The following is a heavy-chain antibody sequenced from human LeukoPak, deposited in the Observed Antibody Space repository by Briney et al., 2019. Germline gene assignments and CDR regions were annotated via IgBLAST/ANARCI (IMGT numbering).Heavy chain of an antibody. CDR1: GYTFTNYY. D-gene: IGHD4-17*01. Sequence: ASVRVSCKASGYTFTNYYLHWVRQAPGHGLEWMAIINPSDGGTYYEQKLQGRVTVTRDTSTSTVYMELSSLRSEDTAVYYCARDTRTMTAVTRGQHYYYGLDVWGQGSTVTVSS. J-gene: IGHJ6*02. V-gene: IGHV1-46*01. CDR3: ARDTRTMTAVTRGQHYYYGLDV. CDR2: INPSDGGT.